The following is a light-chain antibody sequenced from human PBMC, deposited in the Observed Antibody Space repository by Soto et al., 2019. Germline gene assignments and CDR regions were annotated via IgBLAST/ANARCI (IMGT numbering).Light chain of an antibody. CDR2: EVT. Sequence: QSVLTRPASVSVSPGQSITSSCTGTSSDVGAYIYVSWYQHHPGKAPKVMIYEVTNRPSGVSDRFSGSKSGNTASLTISGLQAEDEADYYCCSYTSSRTYVFGTGTKVTVL. J-gene: IGLJ1*01. CDR3: CSYTSSRTYV. CDR1: SSDVGAYIY. V-gene: IGLV2-14*01.